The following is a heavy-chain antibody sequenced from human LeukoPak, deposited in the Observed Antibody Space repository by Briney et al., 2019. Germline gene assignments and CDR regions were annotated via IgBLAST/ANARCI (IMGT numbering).Heavy chain of an antibody. CDR3: ARAGGMDGSSSRIGYYYYYMDV. D-gene: IGHD6-13*01. CDR2: IIPIFGTA. CDR1: GGTFSSYA. J-gene: IGHJ6*03. V-gene: IGHV1-69*13. Sequence: GASVKVSCKASGGTFSSYAISWVRQAPGQGLEWMGGIIPIFGTANYAQKFQGRVTITADESTSTAYMELSSLRSDDTAVYYCARAGGMDGSSSRIGYYYYYMDVWGKGTTVTISS.